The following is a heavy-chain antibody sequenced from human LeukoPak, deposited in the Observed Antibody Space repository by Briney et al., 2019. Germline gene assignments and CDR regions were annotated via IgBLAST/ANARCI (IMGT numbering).Heavy chain of an antibody. V-gene: IGHV4-30-2*01. D-gene: IGHD1-26*01. CDR3: ARGPRSYMVDY. Sequence: SETLSLTCAVSGGSLSSGGYSWSWIRQPPGKGLAWIGYIYHSGSTYYNPSLKRRVTISVDRSTNQFSLKLSSVTAADTAVYYCARGPRSYMVDYWGQGTLVTVSS. J-gene: IGHJ4*02. CDR1: GGSLSSGGYS. CDR2: IYHSGST.